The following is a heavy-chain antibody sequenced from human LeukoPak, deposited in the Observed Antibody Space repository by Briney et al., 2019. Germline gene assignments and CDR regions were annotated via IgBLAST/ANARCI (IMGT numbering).Heavy chain of an antibody. V-gene: IGHV3-30*04. CDR2: ISYDGSNK. J-gene: IGHJ4*02. CDR3: ARDQTGFCSGSSCLGSTFDY. Sequence: PGRSLRLSCAASGFILSDYNMHWVRQAPSEGLEWVAVISYDGSNKYYADSVKGRFTISRDNSKNTLYLQMNSLRAEDTAVYYCARDQTGFCSGSSCLGSTFDYWGQGTLVTVSS. D-gene: IGHD2-15*01. CDR1: GFILSDYN.